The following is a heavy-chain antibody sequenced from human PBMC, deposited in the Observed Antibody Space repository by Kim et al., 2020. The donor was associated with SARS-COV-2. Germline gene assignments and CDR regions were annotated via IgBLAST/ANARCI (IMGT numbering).Heavy chain of an antibody. Sequence: ASVKVSCKASGYTFTGYYMHWVRQAPGQGLEWMGRINPNSGGTNYAQKFQGRVTMTRDTSISTAYMELSRLRSDDTAVYYCARVPVTMIVETDLGAFYIWGQGTMVTVSS. CDR2: INPNSGGT. V-gene: IGHV1-2*06. CDR3: ARVPVTMIVETDLGAFYI. CDR1: GYTFTGYY. J-gene: IGHJ3*02. D-gene: IGHD3-22*01.